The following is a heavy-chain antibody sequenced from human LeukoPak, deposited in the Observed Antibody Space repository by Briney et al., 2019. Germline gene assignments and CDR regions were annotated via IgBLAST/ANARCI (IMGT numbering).Heavy chain of an antibody. CDR3: AKDSPVMTR. D-gene: IGHD2-21*01. CDR2: ISGSGDST. J-gene: IGHJ4*02. V-gene: IGHV3-23*01. CDR1: GFTFSSKG. Sequence: GGSLRLSCAATGFTFSSKGMSWVRQAPGKGLEWVSAISGSGDSTYYADSVKGRFTISRDNSKNTLYLQMNSLRAEDTATYYCAKDSPVMTRWGQGTLVTVSS.